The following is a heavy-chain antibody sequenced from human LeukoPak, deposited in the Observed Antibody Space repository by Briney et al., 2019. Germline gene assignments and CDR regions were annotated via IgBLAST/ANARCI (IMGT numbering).Heavy chain of an antibody. J-gene: IGHJ5*02. V-gene: IGHV4-34*01. Sequence: PPETLSLTCAVYGGSFSGYYWSWIRQPPGKGLEWIGEINHSGSTNYNPSLKSRVTISVDTSKNQFSLKLSSVTAADTAVYYCARDRYCSGGSCYYNWFDPWGQGTLVTVSS. D-gene: IGHD2-15*01. CDR3: ARDRYCSGGSCYYNWFDP. CDR2: INHSGST. CDR1: GGSFSGYY.